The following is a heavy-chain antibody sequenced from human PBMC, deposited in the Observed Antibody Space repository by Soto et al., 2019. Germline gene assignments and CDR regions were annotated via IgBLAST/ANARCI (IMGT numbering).Heavy chain of an antibody. CDR3: ASSVAGNGYYYYYGMDV. Sequence: GASVKVSCEASGGTFSSYAISWVRQAPGQGLEWMGGIIPIFGTANYAQKFQGRVTITADESTSTAYMELSSLRSEDTAVYYCASSVAGNGYYYYYGMDVWGQGTMVTVSS. CDR1: GGTFSSYA. V-gene: IGHV1-69*13. D-gene: IGHD6-19*01. CDR2: IIPIFGTA. J-gene: IGHJ6*02.